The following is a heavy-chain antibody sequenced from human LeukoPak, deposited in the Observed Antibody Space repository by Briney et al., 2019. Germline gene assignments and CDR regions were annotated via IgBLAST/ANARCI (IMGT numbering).Heavy chain of an antibody. CDR3: ARDRVTVTKVYYGMDV. CDR2: IYYSGST. CDR1: GGSISSGSYY. J-gene: IGHJ6*02. V-gene: IGHV4-39*07. D-gene: IGHD4-17*01. Sequence: SQTLSLTCTVSGGSISSGSYYWSWIRQPPGKGLEWIGSIYYSGSTYYNPSLKSRVTISVDTSKNQFSLKLSSVTAADTAVYYCARDRVTVTKVYYGMDVWGQGTTVTVSS.